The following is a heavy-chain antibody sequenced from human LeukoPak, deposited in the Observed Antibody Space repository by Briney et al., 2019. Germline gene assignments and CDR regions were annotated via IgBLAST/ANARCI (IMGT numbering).Heavy chain of an antibody. D-gene: IGHD1-26*01. CDR1: GYMFTNYY. CDR3: ARVPLGGSQLYSFDY. CDR2: INPSGGST. V-gene: IGHV1-46*01. Sequence: ASVKVSCKASGYMFTNYYIHWVRQAPGQGLEWMGVINPSGGSTSYAEKFQGRATMTRDTSTSTVYMELSSLRSDDTAVYYCARVPLGGSQLYSFDYWGQGTLVTVSS. J-gene: IGHJ4*02.